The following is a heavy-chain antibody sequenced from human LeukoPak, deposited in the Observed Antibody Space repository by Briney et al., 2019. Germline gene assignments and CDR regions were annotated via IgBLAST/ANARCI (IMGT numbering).Heavy chain of an antibody. Sequence: GESLKISCKGSGYSFTSYWIGWVRQMPGKGLEWMGIIYPGDSDTRYSPSFQGQVTISADKSISTAYLQWSSLKASGTAMYYCARGSLIAVEEIDYWGQGTLVTVSS. CDR1: GYSFTSYW. V-gene: IGHV5-51*01. D-gene: IGHD6-19*01. CDR2: IYPGDSDT. CDR3: ARGSLIAVEEIDY. J-gene: IGHJ4*02.